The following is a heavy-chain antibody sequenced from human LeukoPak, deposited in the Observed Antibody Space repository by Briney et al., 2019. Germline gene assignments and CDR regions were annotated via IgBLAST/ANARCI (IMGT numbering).Heavy chain of an antibody. CDR3: ARGSLDYYDSSGCDY. V-gene: IGHV3-21*01. CDR1: GFTVSSNY. Sequence: GGSLRLSCAASGFTVSSNYMSWVRQAPGKGLEWVSSISGSSYYIYYADSVKGRFTISRDNAKNSLYLQMNSLRAEDTAVYYCARGSLDYYDSSGCDYWGQGTLVTVSS. D-gene: IGHD3-22*01. J-gene: IGHJ4*02. CDR2: ISGSSYYI.